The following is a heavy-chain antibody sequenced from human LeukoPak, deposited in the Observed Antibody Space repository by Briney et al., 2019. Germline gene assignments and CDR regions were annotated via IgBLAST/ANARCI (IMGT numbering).Heavy chain of an antibody. CDR2: FDAEDGET. CDR3: ATAGRGYDFWSGDPRRNAFDI. Sequence: ASVKVSCKVSGYTLTELSMHWVRQAPGKGLEWMGGFDAEDGETIYAQKFQGRVTMTEDTSTDTAYMELSSLRSEDTAVYYCATAGRGYDFWSGDPRRNAFDIWGQGTMVTVSS. V-gene: IGHV1-24*01. J-gene: IGHJ3*02. D-gene: IGHD3-3*01. CDR1: GYTLTELS.